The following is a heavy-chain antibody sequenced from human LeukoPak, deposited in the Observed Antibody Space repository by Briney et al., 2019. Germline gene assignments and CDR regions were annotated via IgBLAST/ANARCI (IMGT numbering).Heavy chain of an antibody. Sequence: AGGSLRLSCAASGFTVSSNYMTWVRQAPGKGLEWVAVMYNSGNTYYADSVRGRFTVSRDKSKNTLYLQMNSLRVEDTAVYYCAKDQKYQLLYSDYWGQGTLVTVSS. CDR1: GFTVSSNY. CDR2: MYNSGNT. CDR3: AKDQKYQLLYSDY. V-gene: IGHV3-66*01. J-gene: IGHJ4*02. D-gene: IGHD2-2*02.